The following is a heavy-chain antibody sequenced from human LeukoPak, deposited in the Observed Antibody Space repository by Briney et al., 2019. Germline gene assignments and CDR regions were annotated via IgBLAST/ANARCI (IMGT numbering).Heavy chain of an antibody. V-gene: IGHV3-21*01. CDR1: GFTFSSYS. D-gene: IGHD2-15*01. CDR3: ARDPFSSDDAFDI. CDR2: ISSSSSYI. J-gene: IGHJ3*02. Sequence: GGSLRLSCAASGFTFSSYSMNWVRQAPGKGLEWVSSISSSSSYIYYADSVKGRFTISRDNSKNTLYLQMNSLRAEDTAVYYCARDPFSSDDAFDIWGQGTMVTVSS.